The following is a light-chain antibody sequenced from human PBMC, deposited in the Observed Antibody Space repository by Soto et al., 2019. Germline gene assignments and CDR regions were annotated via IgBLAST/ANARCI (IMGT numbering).Light chain of an antibody. CDR1: QSVSSKY. CDR3: QQYGSSLFT. CDR2: GTS. V-gene: IGKV3-20*01. J-gene: IGKJ3*01. Sequence: DTVLTQSPGTLSLSPGERATLSCRASQSVSSKYLAWYQQKPCQPPRVLIYGTSIRATGIPERFSGGGSGTDFTLPITRLESEDFAVYYCQQYGSSLFTVGPGPKVDFK.